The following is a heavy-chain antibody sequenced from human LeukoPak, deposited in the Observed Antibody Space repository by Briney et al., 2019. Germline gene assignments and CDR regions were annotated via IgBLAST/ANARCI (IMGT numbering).Heavy chain of an antibody. D-gene: IGHD5-18*01. J-gene: IGHJ4*02. CDR2: IYYSGST. Sequence: SETLSLTCTVSGGSISSYYWSWIRQPPGKGLEWIGYIYYSGSTNYNPSLKSRVTISVDTSKNQFSLKLSSVTAADTAVYYCARVRELYGKDTAMVLTYFDYWGQGTLVTVSS. CDR3: ARVRELYGKDTAMVLTYFDY. V-gene: IGHV4-59*01. CDR1: GGSISSYY.